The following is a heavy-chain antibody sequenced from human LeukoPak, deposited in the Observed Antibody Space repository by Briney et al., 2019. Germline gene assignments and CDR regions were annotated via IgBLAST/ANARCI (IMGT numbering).Heavy chain of an antibody. CDR3: ARLDGSYRAFDY. J-gene: IGHJ4*02. D-gene: IGHD1-26*01. CDR2: IYSGGST. V-gene: IGHV3-53*01. CDR1: GFTVSSNY. Sequence: GGSLRLSCAASGFTVSSNYMSWVRQALGKGLEWVSVIYSGGSTYYADSVKGRFTISRDNSKNTLYLQMNSLRAEDTAVYYCARLDGSYRAFDYWGQGTLVTVSS.